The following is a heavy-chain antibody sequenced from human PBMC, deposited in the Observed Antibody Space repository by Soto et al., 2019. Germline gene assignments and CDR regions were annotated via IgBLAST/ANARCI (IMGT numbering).Heavy chain of an antibody. V-gene: IGHV3-30*18. CDR3: AKGLPFRYYDFWSGFFGMDV. CDR1: GFIFRSYG. J-gene: IGHJ6*02. CDR2: ISHDGSNA. D-gene: IGHD3-3*01. Sequence: PGWSLRLSCAATGFIFRSYGIHWVRQAPGKGLEWVAVISHDGSNAYYADAVNGRFTISRDNSKNTLYLQMNSLRAEDTAVYYCAKGLPFRYYDFWSGFFGMDVWVQGTTVTVSS.